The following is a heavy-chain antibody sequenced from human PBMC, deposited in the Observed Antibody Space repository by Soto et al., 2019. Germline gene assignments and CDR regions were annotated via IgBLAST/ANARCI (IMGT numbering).Heavy chain of an antibody. J-gene: IGHJ5*02. CDR2: ISGSGGST. CDR3: AKHRLEWFWGGDWFDP. Sequence: PGGSLRLSCAASGFTFSSYAMSWVRQAPGKGLEWVSAISGSGGSTYYADSVKGRFTISRDNSKNTLYLQMNSLRAEDTAVYYCAKHRLEWFWGGDWFDPWGQGTLVTVSS. V-gene: IGHV3-23*01. CDR1: GFTFSSYA. D-gene: IGHD3-3*01.